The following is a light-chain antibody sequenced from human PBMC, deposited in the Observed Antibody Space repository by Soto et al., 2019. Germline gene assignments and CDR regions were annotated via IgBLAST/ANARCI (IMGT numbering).Light chain of an antibody. V-gene: IGKV1-39*01. CDR1: QSISSF. CDR2: AAS. Sequence: DIQMTQSPSSLSASVGDRVTITCRASQSISSFLNWYQQKPGKAPKLLSYAASSLQSGVPSRFSGSGSGIDFTLTISSLQPEDFATYYCQQSYSTPTFGQGTKLEIK. J-gene: IGKJ2*01. CDR3: QQSYSTPT.